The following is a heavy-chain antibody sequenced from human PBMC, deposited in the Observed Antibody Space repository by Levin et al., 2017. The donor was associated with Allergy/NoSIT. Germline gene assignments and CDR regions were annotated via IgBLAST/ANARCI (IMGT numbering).Heavy chain of an antibody. CDR3: AKDMIGGYSGYAPFDY. Sequence: SLKISCAASGFTFDDYAMHWVRQAPGKGLEWVSGISWNSGSIGYADSVKGRFTISRDNAKNSLYLQMNSLRAEDTALYYCAKDMIGGYSGYAPFDYWGQGTLVTVSS. D-gene: IGHD5-12*01. V-gene: IGHV3-9*01. CDR2: ISWNSGSI. J-gene: IGHJ4*02. CDR1: GFTFDDYA.